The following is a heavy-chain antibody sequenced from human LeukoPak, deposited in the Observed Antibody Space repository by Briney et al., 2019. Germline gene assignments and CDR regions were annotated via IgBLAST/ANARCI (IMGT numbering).Heavy chain of an antibody. CDR3: ARLAGSRSPWYLNL. V-gene: IGHV3-21*04. CDR1: SGSISSSNW. CDR2: IGPSGGSI. D-gene: IGHD6-19*01. J-gene: IGHJ2*01. Sequence: ETLSLTCAVSSGSISSSNWWSWVRQAPGKGLEWVSSIGPSGGSIFYADSVKGRFSISRDNARNSLYLQMNSLRADDTAVYYCARLAGSRSPWYLNLWGRGTLVTVS.